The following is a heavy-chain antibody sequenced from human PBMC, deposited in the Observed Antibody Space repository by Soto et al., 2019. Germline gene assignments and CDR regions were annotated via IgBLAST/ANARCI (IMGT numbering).Heavy chain of an antibody. CDR1: GGSISSYY. CDR2: IYYSGST. CDR3: ARIQSSGYSSLSGAFDI. Sequence: SETLSLTCTVSGGSISSYYWSWIRQPPGKGLEWIGYIYYSGSTNYNPSLKSRVTISVDTSKNQFSLKLSSVTAADTAVYYCARIQSSGYSSLSGAFDIWGQGTMVTV. D-gene: IGHD6-19*01. J-gene: IGHJ3*02. V-gene: IGHV4-59*01.